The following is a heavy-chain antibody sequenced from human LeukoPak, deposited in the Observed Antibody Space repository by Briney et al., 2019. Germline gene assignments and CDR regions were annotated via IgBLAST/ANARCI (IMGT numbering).Heavy chain of an antibody. Sequence: PSGTLSLTCAVSGGSISSSNWWSWVRQPPGKGLEWIGEIYHSGSTYYNPSLKSRVTISVDTSKNQFSLKLSSVTAADAAVYYCAREANYYDSSGYYLWFDYWGQGTLVTVSS. J-gene: IGHJ4*02. CDR2: IYHSGST. CDR3: AREANYYDSSGYYLWFDY. D-gene: IGHD3-22*01. V-gene: IGHV4-4*02. CDR1: GGSISSSNW.